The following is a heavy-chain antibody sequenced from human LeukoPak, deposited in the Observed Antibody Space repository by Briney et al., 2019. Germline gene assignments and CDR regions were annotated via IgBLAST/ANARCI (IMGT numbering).Heavy chain of an antibody. CDR1: GGSISSGSYY. V-gene: IGHV4-61*02. CDR3: ARDQYYYGSGSSNPTYYYYYYYMNV. CDR2: IYTSGST. J-gene: IGHJ6*03. D-gene: IGHD3-10*01. Sequence: SQTLSLTCTVSGGSISSGSYYWSWIRQPAGKGLEWLGRIYTSGSTNYNPSLKSRVTISVDTSKNQFSLKLSSVTAADTAVYYCARDQYYYGSGSSNPTYYYYYYYMNVWGKGTTVTVSS.